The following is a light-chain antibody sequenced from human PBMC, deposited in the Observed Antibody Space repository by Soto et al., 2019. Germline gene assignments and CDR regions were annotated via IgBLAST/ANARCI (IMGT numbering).Light chain of an antibody. CDR2: AAS. V-gene: IGKV1-39*01. Sequence: DIQMTQPPSSLSASVGDRVTITCRASQSISTFLNWYLQKPGKAPNRLIYAASRLQSGVPSRFSGSRAATDFTHTIISRQPEDYVTDYCQQSYSIRWTFGQGTKVDIK. J-gene: IGKJ1*01. CDR1: QSISTF. CDR3: QQSYSIRWT.